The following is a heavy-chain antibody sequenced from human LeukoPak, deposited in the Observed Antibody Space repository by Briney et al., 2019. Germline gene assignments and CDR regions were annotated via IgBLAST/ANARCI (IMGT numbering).Heavy chain of an antibody. Sequence: GGSLRLSCAASGFTFGSYAMYWVRQAPGKGLEWVSGIFGSGGSAHYADSVKGRFTISRDNSKNTVYLQMDSQRAEDTATYYCAKTTTGYSSGRYPAWPIDYWGQGTLVTVSS. CDR3: AKTTTGYSSGRYPAWPIDY. V-gene: IGHV3-23*01. CDR2: IFGSGGSA. D-gene: IGHD2-15*01. J-gene: IGHJ4*02. CDR1: GFTFGSYA.